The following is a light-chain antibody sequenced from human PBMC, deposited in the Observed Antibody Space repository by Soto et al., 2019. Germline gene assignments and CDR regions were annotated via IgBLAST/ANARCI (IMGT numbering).Light chain of an antibody. CDR2: DAS. V-gene: IGKV3-20*01. J-gene: IGKJ1*01. Sequence: IVLTQSPGTLSLSPGERATLSCRASQSISSNYLAWYQQTPGQAPRLLIYDASSRAAGIPDRFSGSGSGTDFTLTISRLEPEDFGVYYCQQYGGSPRTFGQGTKVEIK. CDR3: QQYGGSPRT. CDR1: QSISSNY.